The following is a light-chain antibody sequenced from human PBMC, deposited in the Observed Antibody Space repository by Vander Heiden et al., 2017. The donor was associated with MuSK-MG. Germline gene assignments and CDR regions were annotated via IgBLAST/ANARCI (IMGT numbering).Light chain of an antibody. CDR2: TAS. CDR3: QHENSSPWS. Sequence: DIQMTQSPSTLSESVGERVTITCRGSQSISSWLAWYQQNPGNAPQLLIYTASSLESGVPSSFICSGSGTEFTLSIRSRQPDYFATYYCQHENSSPWSLGQSTQVEIK. CDR1: QSISSW. J-gene: IGKJ1*01. V-gene: IGKV1-5*03.